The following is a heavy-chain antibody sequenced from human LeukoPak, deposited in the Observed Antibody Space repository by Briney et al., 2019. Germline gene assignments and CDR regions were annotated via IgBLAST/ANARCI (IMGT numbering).Heavy chain of an antibody. D-gene: IGHD3-22*01. J-gene: IGHJ4*02. CDR2: ISSSSSYI. CDR3: ARAGANYYDSSGYYGY. Sequence: GGSLRLSCAAYGFTFSSYSMNWVRQAPGKGLDWVSSISSSSSYIYYADSVKGRFTISRDNAKNSLYLQMNSLRAEDTAVYYCARAGANYYDSSGYYGYWGQGTLVTVSS. V-gene: IGHV3-21*01. CDR1: GFTFSSYS.